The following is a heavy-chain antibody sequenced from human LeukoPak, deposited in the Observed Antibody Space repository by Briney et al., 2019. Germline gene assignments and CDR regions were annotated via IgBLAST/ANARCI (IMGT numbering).Heavy chain of an antibody. CDR1: GGTFSSYA. CDR2: IIPILGIA. D-gene: IGHD1-26*01. V-gene: IGHV1-69*04. J-gene: IGHJ4*02. CDR3: HQWELRGFDY. Sequence: ASVKVSCKASGGTFSSYAISWVRQAPGQGLEWMGRIIPILGIANYAQKFQGRVTITADKSTSTAYMKLSSLRSEDTAVYYCHQWELRGFDYWGQGTLVTVSS.